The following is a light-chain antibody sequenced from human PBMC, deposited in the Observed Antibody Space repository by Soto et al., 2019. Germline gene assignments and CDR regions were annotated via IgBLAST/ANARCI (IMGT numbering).Light chain of an antibody. Sequence: DIQLTQSPSFLSASVGDRVTITCRASQGISSYLAWYQQKPGKAPKLLNYAASTLQSGVPSRFSGSGSGTEFTLTISSLQPEDFATDDCQELNSYPLSFGGGTKVEIK. CDR3: QELNSYPLS. V-gene: IGKV1-9*01. CDR1: QGISSY. CDR2: AAS. J-gene: IGKJ4*01.